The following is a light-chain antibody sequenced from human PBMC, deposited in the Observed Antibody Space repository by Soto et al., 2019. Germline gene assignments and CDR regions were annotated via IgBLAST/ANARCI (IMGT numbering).Light chain of an antibody. CDR1: KSNIGSTT. J-gene: IGLJ1*01. CDR2: SNN. V-gene: IGLV1-44*01. CDR3: ASWDGGLDNYV. Sequence: QSVLTHSPSSSGTPVQRVTISCSGMKSNIGSTTVSWYQQLPRTAPKLLIYSNNQRPSGVPDRFSGSKSGSSASLAISGLQSEDEADYYCASWDGGLDNYVFGTGTKVTVL.